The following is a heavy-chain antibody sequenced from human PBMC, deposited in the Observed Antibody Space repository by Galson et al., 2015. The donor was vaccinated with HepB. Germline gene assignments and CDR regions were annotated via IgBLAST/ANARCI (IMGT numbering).Heavy chain of an antibody. J-gene: IGHJ6*03. D-gene: IGHD2-2*02. V-gene: IGHV1-8*01. CDR2: MNPNSGNT. Sequence: SVKVSCKASGYTFTSYDINWVRPTTGQGLEWMGWMNPNSGNTGYAQKFQGRVTMTRNTSISTAYMELSSLRSEDTAVYYCARAQRHSVVVPAAIRREHYYYMDVWGKGTTVTVSS. CDR3: ARAQRHSVVVPAAIRREHYYYMDV. CDR1: GYTFTSYD.